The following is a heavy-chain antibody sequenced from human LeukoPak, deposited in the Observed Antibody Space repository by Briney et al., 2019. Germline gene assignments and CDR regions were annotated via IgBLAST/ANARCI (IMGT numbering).Heavy chain of an antibody. V-gene: IGHV3-7*04. CDR3: ARDSQHLNFDY. CDR1: GFTFSNYW. Sequence: GEPVTLSCAACGFTFSNYWVNWVRQAPGKGLEWVVKIKEDRRETFYEDSMKGRLIISRETVKNALYLQMNSLRAEDTAVYYCARDSQHLNFDYWGQGALVTV. J-gene: IGHJ4*02. CDR2: IKEDRRET. D-gene: IGHD3-3*02.